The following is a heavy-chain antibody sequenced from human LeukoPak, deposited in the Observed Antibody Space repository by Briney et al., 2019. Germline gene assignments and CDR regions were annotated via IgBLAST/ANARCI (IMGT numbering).Heavy chain of an antibody. Sequence: SQTLSLTCAISGDSVSSNSDAWSWIRQSPSRGLEWLGRAYSRCRGVRDYAISVRSRINIDTDTSRNQFSLQLSSVTPEDTAVYYCARGTNSNFDIWGQGTMVTVSS. CDR3: ARGTNSNFDI. J-gene: IGHJ3*02. V-gene: IGHV6-1*01. CDR2: AYSRCRGVR. CDR1: GDSVSSNSDA. D-gene: IGHD1-7*01.